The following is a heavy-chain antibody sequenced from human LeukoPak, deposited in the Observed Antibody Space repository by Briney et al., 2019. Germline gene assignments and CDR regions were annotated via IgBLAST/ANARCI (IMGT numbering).Heavy chain of an antibody. CDR1: GGSFSGYY. CDR3: ARDRSVVVVAATPRGNWFDP. D-gene: IGHD2-15*01. V-gene: IGHV4-34*01. CDR2: INHSGST. Sequence: PSETLSLTCAVYGGSFSGYYWSWIRQPPGKGLEWIGEINHSGSTNYNPSLKSRVTISVDTSKNQFSLKLSSVTAADTAVYYCARDRSVVVVAATPRGNWFDPWGQGTLVTVSS. J-gene: IGHJ5*02.